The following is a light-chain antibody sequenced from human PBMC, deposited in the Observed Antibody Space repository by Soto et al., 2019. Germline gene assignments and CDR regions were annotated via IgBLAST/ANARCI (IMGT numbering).Light chain of an antibody. CDR1: QSVSNN. V-gene: IGKV3-15*01. CDR2: GAS. CDR3: QQYDNWPPWT. Sequence: DIVMTQSPATLSVSPGERATLSCRASQSVSNNLAWYQQKPGQAPRLLLYGASARATGIPDRFSGSGSETEFPLTISSLQPEDFAVYSCQQYDNWPPWTFGQGTKVEI. J-gene: IGKJ1*01.